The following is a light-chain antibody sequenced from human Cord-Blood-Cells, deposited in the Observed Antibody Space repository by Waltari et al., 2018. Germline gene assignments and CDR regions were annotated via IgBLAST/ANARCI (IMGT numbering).Light chain of an antibody. V-gene: IGLV2-23*03. Sequence: QSALTQPASVSGSPGQSITISCPGPSSDVGSYNLVSWYQQHPGKAPKLKIYEGSKRPSGVSNRFSGSKSGNTASLTISGLQAEDEADYYCCSYAGSSTFVVFGGGTKLTVL. CDR2: EGS. J-gene: IGLJ2*01. CDR1: SSDVGSYNL. CDR3: CSYAGSSTFVV.